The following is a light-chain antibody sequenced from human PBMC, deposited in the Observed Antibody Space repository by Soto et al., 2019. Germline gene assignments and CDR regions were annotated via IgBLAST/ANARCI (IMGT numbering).Light chain of an antibody. CDR2: END. CDR1: GGSIASDY. Sequence: NFMLTQPHSVSESPGKTVTISCTGSGGSIASDYVQWYQQRPGSAPTTVIFENDQRPSGVPDRFSGSIDSSSNSASLTISGLKTEDEADYYCQSFDTNNPSVVFGGGTQLTVL. V-gene: IGLV6-57*02. J-gene: IGLJ2*01. CDR3: QSFDTNNPSVV.